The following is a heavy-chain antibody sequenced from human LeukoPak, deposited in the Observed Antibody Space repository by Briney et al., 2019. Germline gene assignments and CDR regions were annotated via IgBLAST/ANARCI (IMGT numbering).Heavy chain of an antibody. CDR3: ARDYDYVWGSYRDRYDAFDI. Sequence: GGSLRLSCAASGFTVSSNYMSWVRQAPGKGLEWVSVIYPTGYTDYADSVKGRFTISRDNSKNTLYLQMNSLRAEDTAVYYCARDYDYVWGSYRDRYDAFDIWGQGTMVTVSS. V-gene: IGHV3-53*01. D-gene: IGHD3-16*02. CDR2: IYPTGYT. J-gene: IGHJ3*02. CDR1: GFTVSSNY.